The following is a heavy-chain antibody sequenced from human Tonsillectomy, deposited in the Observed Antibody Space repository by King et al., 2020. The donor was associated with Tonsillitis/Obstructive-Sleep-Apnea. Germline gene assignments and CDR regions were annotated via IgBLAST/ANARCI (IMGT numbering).Heavy chain of an antibody. Sequence: VQLVESGGGLVKPGGSLRLSCAASGFTVSNVWMNWVRQAPGKGLEWVGRIRSKSDGGTTDYAAAVKGRFTISRDDSENTLYLQMSSLKTDDTAMYYCTTVVGSTTEGVWGQGTLVTVSS. CDR3: TTVVGSTTEGV. CDR1: GFTVSNVW. J-gene: IGHJ4*02. V-gene: IGHV3-15*01. CDR2: IRSKSDGGTT. D-gene: IGHD1-26*01.